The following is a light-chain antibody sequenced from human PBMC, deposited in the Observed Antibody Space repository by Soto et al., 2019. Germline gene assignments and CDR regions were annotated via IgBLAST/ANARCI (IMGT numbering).Light chain of an antibody. CDR1: QGVSNY. V-gene: IGKV1-27*01. CDR3: QKYNSAPLT. Sequence: DIQMTQSPSSLSAFVGDRVTITCRASQGVSNYLAWYQQRPGKVPKLLISTASTLQSGVPSRFSGRGSGIDFTLTISSLQPEDVATYYCQKYNSAPLTFGGGTKVDIK. CDR2: TAS. J-gene: IGKJ4*01.